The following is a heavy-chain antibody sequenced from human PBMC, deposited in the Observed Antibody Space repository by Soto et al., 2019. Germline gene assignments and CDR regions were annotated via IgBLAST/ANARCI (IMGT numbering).Heavy chain of an antibody. CDR2: LYYSGNT. D-gene: IGHD2-15*01. V-gene: IGHV4-59*01. CDR3: ARVGGVAARTFDY. CDR1: GGSSSPCY. J-gene: IGHJ4*02. Sequence: SETLSLTCTVSGGSSSPCYWSWVRQPPGKGLEWIGYLYYSGNTNYNPSLKSRVTISVDASKNQVSLRLTSVTAADTAVYYCARVGGVAARTFDYWGQGTVVTVSS.